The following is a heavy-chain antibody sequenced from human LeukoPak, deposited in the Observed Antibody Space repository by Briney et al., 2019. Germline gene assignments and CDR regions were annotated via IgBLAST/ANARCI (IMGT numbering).Heavy chain of an antibody. J-gene: IGHJ3*02. D-gene: IGHD4-17*01. CDR3: ARDDYGDDADDAFDI. CDR1: GFTFSSYE. V-gene: IGHV3-48*03. CDR2: ISSSGSTI. Sequence: TGGSLRLSCAASGFTFSSYEMNWVRQAPGKGLEWVSYISSSGSTIYYADSVKGRFTISRDNAKNSLSLQMNSLRAEDTAVYYCARDDYGDDADDAFDIWGQGTMVTVSS.